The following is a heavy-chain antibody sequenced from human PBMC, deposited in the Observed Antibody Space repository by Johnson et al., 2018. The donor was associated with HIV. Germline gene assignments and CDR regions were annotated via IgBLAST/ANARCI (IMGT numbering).Heavy chain of an antibody. CDR3: AKGGYDSEDAFDI. Sequence: VQLVESGGGVVQPGRSLRLSCAASGFTFSNYAMSWVRTAPGKGLEWVSAISWNSGSIGYADSVKGRFTISRDNAKNSLYLQMNSLRAEDTALYYCAKGGYDSEDAFDIWGQGTMVTVSS. D-gene: IGHD3-22*01. CDR2: ISWNSGSI. V-gene: IGHV3-9*01. CDR1: GFTFSNYA. J-gene: IGHJ3*02.